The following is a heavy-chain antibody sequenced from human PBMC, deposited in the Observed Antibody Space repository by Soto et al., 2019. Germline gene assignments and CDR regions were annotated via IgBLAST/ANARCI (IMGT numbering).Heavy chain of an antibody. V-gene: IGHV1-69*13. CDR1: GGTFSSYA. Sequence: SVKVSCKASGGTFSSYAISWVRQAPGQGLEWMGGIIPIFGTANYAQKSQGRVTITADESTSTAYMELSSLRSEDTAVYYCARDGGYCSSTSCHTGGWFDPWGQGTLVTVSS. D-gene: IGHD2-2*02. J-gene: IGHJ5*02. CDR2: IIPIFGTA. CDR3: ARDGGYCSSTSCHTGGWFDP.